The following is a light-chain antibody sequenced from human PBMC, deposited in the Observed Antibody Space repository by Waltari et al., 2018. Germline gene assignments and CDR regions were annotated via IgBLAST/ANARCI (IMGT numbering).Light chain of an antibody. J-gene: IGLJ2*01. CDR3: AACDDSLNGL. Sequence: QPVLTQPPSVSGTPGQRVTISCSGSRSNIGQNNVNWYQQVPRTAPKLLIFSNTQRSSGVPDRFSGSKSGTSASLAISGLQSEDEADYFCAACDDSLNGLFGGGTKLTVL. CDR2: SNT. V-gene: IGLV1-44*01. CDR1: RSNIGQNN.